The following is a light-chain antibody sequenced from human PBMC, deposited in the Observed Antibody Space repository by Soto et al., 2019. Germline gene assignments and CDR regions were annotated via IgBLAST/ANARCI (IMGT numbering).Light chain of an antibody. CDR1: MRDVGAYNL. CDR3: SAYTARSTLV. Sequence: QSVLTQPASVSGSAGQSITISCSGTMRDVGAYNLVSWYQQHPGTAPKLLMYEVRNRPSGISSRFSGSRSGNTASLTISGLQPEDEGDYYCSAYTARSTLVFGGGTKVTVL. CDR2: EVR. V-gene: IGLV2-14*01. J-gene: IGLJ3*02.